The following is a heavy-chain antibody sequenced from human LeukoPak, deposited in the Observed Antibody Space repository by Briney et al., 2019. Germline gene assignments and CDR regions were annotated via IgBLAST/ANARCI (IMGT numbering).Heavy chain of an antibody. D-gene: IGHD3-9*01. J-gene: IGHJ6*02. CDR1: GFTFSSYA. Sequence: GGSLRLSCAASGFTFSSYAMSWVRQAPGKGLEWVSAISGSGGSTYYADSVKGRFTISRDNSKNTLYLQMNSLRAEDTAVYYCAKPYDILTGYYHPMGYYYGMDVWGQGTTVTVSS. V-gene: IGHV3-23*01. CDR2: ISGSGGST. CDR3: AKPYDILTGYYHPMGYYYGMDV.